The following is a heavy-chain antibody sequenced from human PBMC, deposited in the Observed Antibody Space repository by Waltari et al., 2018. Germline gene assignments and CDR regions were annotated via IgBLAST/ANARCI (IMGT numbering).Heavy chain of an antibody. V-gene: IGHV4-39*01. CDR3: ARHEKTAVVPYYFDY. Sequence: QLQLQESGPGLVKPSETLSLICNVSGGSISSTSYYWGWIRQTPGKGLVWIGCVDYSCSTYDNPSLKSRVTISVDTSKNQFSLKVSSVTAADTAVYYCARHEKTAVVPYYFDYWGQGTLVTVSS. CDR1: GGSISSTSYY. D-gene: IGHD6-13*01. J-gene: IGHJ4*02. CDR2: VDYSCST.